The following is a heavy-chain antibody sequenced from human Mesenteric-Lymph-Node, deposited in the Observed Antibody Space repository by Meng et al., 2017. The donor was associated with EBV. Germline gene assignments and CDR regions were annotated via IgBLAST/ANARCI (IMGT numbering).Heavy chain of an antibody. V-gene: IGHV4-34*01. CDR3: ASRSGHSDY. J-gene: IGHJ4*02. D-gene: IGHD3-10*01. CDR2: IGEINHREIT. CDR1: GGSFSGYY. Sequence: QVQPPQWGAGLLKPSETLSLTCAVYGGSFSGYYWSWVRQPPGKGLEWIGEIGEINHREITNYRPSLKSRVTMSVDTSNNQFSLKLSSVTAADTAVYYCASRSGHSDYWGQGTLVTVSS.